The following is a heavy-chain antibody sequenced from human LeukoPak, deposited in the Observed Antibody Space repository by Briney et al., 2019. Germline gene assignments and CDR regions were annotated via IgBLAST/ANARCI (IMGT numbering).Heavy chain of an antibody. J-gene: IGHJ4*02. Sequence: TGGSLRLSCAASGFTFSSFAMNWVRQAPGKGLEWVSSISSSSSYIYYADSVKGRFTISRDNAKNSLYLQMNSLRAEDTAVYYCARVNERITIFGVVIPGFDYWGQGTLVTVSS. CDR1: GFTFSSFA. CDR2: ISSSSSYI. D-gene: IGHD3-3*01. CDR3: ARVNERITIFGVVIPGFDY. V-gene: IGHV3-21*01.